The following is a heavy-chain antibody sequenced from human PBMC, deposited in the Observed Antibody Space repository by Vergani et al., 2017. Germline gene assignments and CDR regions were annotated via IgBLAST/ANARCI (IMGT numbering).Heavy chain of an antibody. CDR1: GITFSSYA. Sequence: EVQLLESGGGLVQPGGSLRLSCAASGITFSSYAMSWVRQAPGKGLEWVSVIYSGGSSTYYADSVKGRFTISRDNSKNTLYLQMNSLRAEDTAVYYCAGITIFGVDIRAFDIWGQGTMVTVSS. V-gene: IGHV3-23*03. CDR2: IYSGGSST. CDR3: AGITIFGVDIRAFDI. J-gene: IGHJ3*02. D-gene: IGHD3-3*01.